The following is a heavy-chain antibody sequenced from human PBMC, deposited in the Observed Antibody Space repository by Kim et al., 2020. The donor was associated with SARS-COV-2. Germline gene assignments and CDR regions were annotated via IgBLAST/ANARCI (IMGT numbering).Heavy chain of an antibody. Sequence: SETLSLTCAVYGGSFSGYYWSWIRQPPGKGLEWIGEINHSGSTNYNPSLKSRVTISVDTSKNQFSLKLSSVTAADTAVYYCARGGGYYYDSSGLYPYWGQGTLVTVSS. V-gene: IGHV4-34*01. D-gene: IGHD3-22*01. CDR2: INHSGST. CDR1: GGSFSGYY. CDR3: ARGGGYYYDSSGLYPY. J-gene: IGHJ4*02.